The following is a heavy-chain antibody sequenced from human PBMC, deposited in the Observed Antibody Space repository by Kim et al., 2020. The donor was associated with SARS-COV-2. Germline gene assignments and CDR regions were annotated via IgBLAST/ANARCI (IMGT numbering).Heavy chain of an antibody. D-gene: IGHD3-9*01. V-gene: IGHV1-18*01. CDR3: ARGRRVLRYFDWLPIMAVGGLDY. CDR2: ISAYNGNT. Sequence: ASVKVSCKASGYTFTSYGISWVRQAPGQGLEWMGWISAYNGNTNYAQKLQGRVTMTTDTSTSTAYMELRSLRSDDTAVYYCARGRRVLRYFDWLPIMAVGGLDYWGQGTLVTVSS. CDR1: GYTFTSYG. J-gene: IGHJ4*02.